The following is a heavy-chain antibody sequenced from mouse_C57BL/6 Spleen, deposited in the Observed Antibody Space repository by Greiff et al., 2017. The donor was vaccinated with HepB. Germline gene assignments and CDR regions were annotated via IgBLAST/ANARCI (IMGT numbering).Heavy chain of an antibody. CDR3: ARYYGSSYGGFAY. D-gene: IGHD1-1*01. J-gene: IGHJ3*01. V-gene: IGHV1-74*01. CDR2: IHPSDSDT. Sequence: QVQLKQPGAELVKPGASVKVSCKASGYTFTSYWMHWVKQRPGQGLEWIGRIHPSDSDTNYNQKFKGKDTLTVDKSSSTAYMQLSSLTSEDAAVYYCARYYGSSYGGFAYWGQGTLVTVSA. CDR1: GYTFTSYW.